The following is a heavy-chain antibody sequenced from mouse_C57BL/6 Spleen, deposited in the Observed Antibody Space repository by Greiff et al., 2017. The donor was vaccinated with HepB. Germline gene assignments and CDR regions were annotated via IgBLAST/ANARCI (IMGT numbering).Heavy chain of an antibody. D-gene: IGHD1-1*01. CDR2: IYPGSGST. CDR3: TREGYGSILDY. CDR1: GYTFTSYW. J-gene: IGHJ2*01. Sequence: QVQLQQPGAELVKPGASVKMSCKASGYTFTSYWITWVKQRPGQGLEWIGDIYPGSGSTNYNEKFKSKATLTVDTSSSTAYMQLRSLTSEDSAVYSCTREGYGSILDYWGQGTTLTVSS. V-gene: IGHV1-55*01.